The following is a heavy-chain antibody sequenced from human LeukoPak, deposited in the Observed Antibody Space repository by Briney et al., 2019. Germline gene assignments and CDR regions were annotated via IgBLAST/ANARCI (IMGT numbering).Heavy chain of an antibody. CDR3: ARGVKCSGGSCYYFDY. CDR1: GGSISSYY. CDR2: IYNSGST. V-gene: IGHV4-4*07. Sequence: SETLSLTCTVSGGSISSYYWSWIRQPPGKGLEWIGRIYNSGSTNYNPSLKSRVTMSVDTSKNQFSLKLSSVTAADTAVYYCARGVKCSGGSCYYFDYWGQGTLVTVSS. D-gene: IGHD2-15*01. J-gene: IGHJ4*02.